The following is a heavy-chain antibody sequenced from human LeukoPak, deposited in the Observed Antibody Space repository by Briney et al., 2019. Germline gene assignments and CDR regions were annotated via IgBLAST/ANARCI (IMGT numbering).Heavy chain of an antibody. V-gene: IGHV4-30-4*08. CDR2: IYYSGST. Sequence: SETLSLTCTVSGGSISSGDYYWSWIRQPPGKGLEWIGYIYYSGSTYYNPSLKSRVTISVDTSKNQFSLRLSSVTAADTAVYYCARDWAVAVRPHAFDIWGQGTMVTVSS. J-gene: IGHJ3*02. CDR3: ARDWAVAVRPHAFDI. CDR1: GGSISSGDYY. D-gene: IGHD6-19*01.